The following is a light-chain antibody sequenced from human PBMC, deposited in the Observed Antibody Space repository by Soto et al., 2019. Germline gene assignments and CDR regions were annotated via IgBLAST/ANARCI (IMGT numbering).Light chain of an antibody. CDR2: DVS. V-gene: IGKV3-11*01. CDR1: HDVRTF. Sequence: EIVLTQSPVTLSLSPGDRATLSCRASHDVRTFLAWYQHKPGQGPRLLIDDVSNRTTGIPARFAGSGSGTDFTLTISSLEPADFALYYCQQRRNWPYTFGQGTKLEIK. CDR3: QQRRNWPYT. J-gene: IGKJ2*01.